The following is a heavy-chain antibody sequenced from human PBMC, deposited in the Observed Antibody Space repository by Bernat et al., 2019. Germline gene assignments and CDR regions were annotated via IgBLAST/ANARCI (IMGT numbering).Heavy chain of an antibody. J-gene: IGHJ4*02. CDR2: ISYDGSMT. CDR1: GFIFSRYG. V-gene: IGHV3-30*18. Sequence: QVQLVESGGGVVQPGRSLRLSCAASGFIFSRYGMHWVRQAPGKGLEWVAIISYDGSMTYYADSVKGRFTISRDNSKNTLYLQMNSLRAEDTAVYYCAKDLGWYDASGYVYWGQGTLVTVSS. D-gene: IGHD3/OR15-3a*01. CDR3: AKDLGWYDASGYVY.